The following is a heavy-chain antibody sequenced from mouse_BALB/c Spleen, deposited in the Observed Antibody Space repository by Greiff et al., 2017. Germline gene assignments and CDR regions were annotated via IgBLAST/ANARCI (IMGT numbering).Heavy chain of an antibody. CDR2: IYPGSGST. V-gene: IGHV1-55*01. Sequence: SCKASGYNFTSYWINWVKLRPGQGLEWIGDIYPGSGSTNYNEKFKSKATLTVDTSSSTAYMQLSSLASEDSALYYCAKAHYYGSSYYFDYWGQGTTLTVSS. J-gene: IGHJ2*01. D-gene: IGHD1-1*01. CDR1: GYNFTSYW. CDR3: AKAHYYGSSYYFDY.